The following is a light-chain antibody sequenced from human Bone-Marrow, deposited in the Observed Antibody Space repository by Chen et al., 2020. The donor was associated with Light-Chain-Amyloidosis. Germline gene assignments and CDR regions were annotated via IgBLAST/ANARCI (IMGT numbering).Light chain of an antibody. J-gene: IGLJ2*01. CDR2: QDI. CDR3: QAWDSSTAV. Sequence: SYELTQSPSVSVSPGQTASITCSGDNLGDKYACWYQQKPGQSPVLVIYQDIKRPSGIPERFSGSNSGNTATLTISGTEAMDEADYYCQAWDSSTAVFGGGTKLTVL. V-gene: IGLV3-1*01. CDR1: NLGDKY.